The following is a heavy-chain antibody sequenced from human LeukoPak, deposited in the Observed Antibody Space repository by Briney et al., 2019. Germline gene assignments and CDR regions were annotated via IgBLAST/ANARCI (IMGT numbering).Heavy chain of an antibody. CDR2: ISYDGSDK. CDR1: GFTFSSYC. CDR3: ARSYYYGSGSYYSHFDY. V-gene: IGHV3-30*04. J-gene: IGHJ4*02. D-gene: IGHD3-10*01. Sequence: PGKSLRLSCAASGFTFSSYCLHWVRQAPGKGLEWVATISYDGSDKYYVDSVKGRFTISRDNSKNTLYLQMNSLRAEDTAVYYCARSYYYGSGSYYSHFDYWGQGTLVTVSS.